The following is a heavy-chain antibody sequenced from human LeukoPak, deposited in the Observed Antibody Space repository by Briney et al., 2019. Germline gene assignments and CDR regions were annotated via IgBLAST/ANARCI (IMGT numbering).Heavy chain of an antibody. V-gene: IGHV5-51*01. J-gene: IGHJ4*02. D-gene: IGHD4-17*01. CDR3: ARQDYGDYIGY. CDR2: IYPGDSDT. Sequence: GASLQISCEGAGSIFTSYWIGWGRRLPGKGGEWMGIIYPGDSDTKYSPSFQGQVTISADKSISTAYLQRSSLKASDTAMYYCARQDYGDYIGYWGQGTLVTVSS. CDR1: GSIFTSYW.